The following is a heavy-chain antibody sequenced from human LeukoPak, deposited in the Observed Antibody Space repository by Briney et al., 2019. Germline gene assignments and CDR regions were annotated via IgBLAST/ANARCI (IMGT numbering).Heavy chain of an antibody. Sequence: GGSLRLSCAASGFTFSSYGMHWVRQAPGKGLECVAVIWYDGSNKYYADSVKGRFTISRDNSKNTLYLQMNSLRAEDTAVYYCARGLERGSGWPPGYYYYYGMDVWGQGTTVTVSS. CDR1: GFTFSSYG. D-gene: IGHD6-19*01. J-gene: IGHJ6*02. CDR3: ARGLERGSGWPPGYYYYYGMDV. V-gene: IGHV3-33*01. CDR2: IWYDGSNK.